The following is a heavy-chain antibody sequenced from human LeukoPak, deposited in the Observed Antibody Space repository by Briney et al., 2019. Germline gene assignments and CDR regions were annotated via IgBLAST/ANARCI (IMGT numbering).Heavy chain of an antibody. D-gene: IGHD1-7*01. J-gene: IGHJ3*02. CDR2: IYTSGST. Sequence: PSETLSLTCTVSGGSIGSYYWSWIRQPPGKGLEWIGYIYTSGSTNYNPSLKSRVTISVDTSKNQFSLKLSSVTAADTAVYYCARGNELELDAFDIWGQGTMVTVSS. CDR1: GGSIGSYY. V-gene: IGHV4-4*09. CDR3: ARGNELELDAFDI.